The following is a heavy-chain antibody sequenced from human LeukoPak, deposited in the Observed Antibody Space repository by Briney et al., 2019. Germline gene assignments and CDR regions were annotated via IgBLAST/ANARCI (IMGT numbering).Heavy chain of an antibody. CDR3: AKPRGSSGWYYFDY. CDR2: ISYDGSNK. CDR1: GFTFSSYG. Sequence: GGSLRLSCAASGFTFSSYGMHWVRQAPGKGLEWVAVISYDGSNKYFAGSVKGRFTISRDNSKNTLYLQMNSLRAEDTAVYYCAKPRGSSGWYYFDYWGQGTLVTVSS. V-gene: IGHV3-30*18. J-gene: IGHJ4*02. D-gene: IGHD6-19*01.